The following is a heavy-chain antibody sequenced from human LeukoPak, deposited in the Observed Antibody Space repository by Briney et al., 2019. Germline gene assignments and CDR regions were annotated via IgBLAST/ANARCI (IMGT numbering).Heavy chain of an antibody. D-gene: IGHD3-3*01. Sequence: SGTLSLTCTVSGGSISSGSYYWSWIRQPAGKGLEWIGRIYTSGSTNYNPSLKSRVTISVDTSKNQFSLKLSSVTAADTAVYYCAREVTIFGVVTRARFDPWGQGTLVTVSS. CDR1: GGSISSGSYY. CDR3: AREVTIFGVVTRARFDP. J-gene: IGHJ5*02. CDR2: IYTSGST. V-gene: IGHV4-61*02.